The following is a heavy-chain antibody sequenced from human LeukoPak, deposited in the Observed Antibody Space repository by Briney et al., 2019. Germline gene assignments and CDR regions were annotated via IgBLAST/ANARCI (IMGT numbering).Heavy chain of an antibody. Sequence: PGGSLRLSCAASGFTVSGNYMNWVRQAPGKGLEWVSVIYGGGTTYYADSVKGRFTVSRDNPKNTLYLQMNSLKAEDTAVYYCAREGGTFAYYFDYWGQGTLVTVSS. CDR1: GFTVSGNY. CDR2: IYGGGTT. J-gene: IGHJ4*02. D-gene: IGHD2/OR15-2a*01. V-gene: IGHV3-66*02. CDR3: AREGGTFAYYFDY.